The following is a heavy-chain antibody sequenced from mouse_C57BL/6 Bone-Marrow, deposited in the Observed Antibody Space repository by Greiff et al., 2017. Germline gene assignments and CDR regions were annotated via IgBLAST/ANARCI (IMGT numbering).Heavy chain of an antibody. V-gene: IGHV5-6*01. CDR2: ISSGGSYT. CDR3: ARHDGSSPAWFAY. D-gene: IGHD1-1*01. CDR1: GFTFSSYG. Sequence: DVQLVESGGDLVKPGGSLKLSCAASGFTFSSYGMSWVRQTPDKRLEWVATISSGGSYTYYPDSVKGRFTISRDNAKNTLYLQMSSLKSEDTAMYYCARHDGSSPAWFAYWGQGTLVTVSA. J-gene: IGHJ3*01.